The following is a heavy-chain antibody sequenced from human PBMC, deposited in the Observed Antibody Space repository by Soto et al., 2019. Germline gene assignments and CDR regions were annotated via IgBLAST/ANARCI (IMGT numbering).Heavy chain of an antibody. CDR3: AKPLRVGEKWLVFDY. CDR2: ISGSGGST. CDR1: GFTFSSYA. D-gene: IGHD6-19*01. J-gene: IGHJ4*02. Sequence: EVQLLESGGGLVQPGGSLRLSCAASGFTFSSYAMSWVRQAPGKGLEWVSAISGSGGSTYYADSVNGRFTISRDNSKNTLYLQMNSLRAEDTAVYYCAKPLRVGEKWLVFDYWGQGTLVTVSS. V-gene: IGHV3-23*01.